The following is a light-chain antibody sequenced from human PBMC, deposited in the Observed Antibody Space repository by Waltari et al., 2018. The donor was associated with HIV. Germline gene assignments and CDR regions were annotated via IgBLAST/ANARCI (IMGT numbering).Light chain of an antibody. CDR3: QAWDSSSVV. CDR2: QDS. V-gene: IGLV3-1*01. J-gene: IGLJ2*01. CDR1: KLGDKY. Sequence: SYELTQPPSVSVSPGQTASIPCSGDKLGDKYACWYQQKPGQSPVLVMHQDSKRPSGIPERFSGSNSGNTATLTISGTQAMDEADYYCQAWDSSSVVFGGGTKLTVL.